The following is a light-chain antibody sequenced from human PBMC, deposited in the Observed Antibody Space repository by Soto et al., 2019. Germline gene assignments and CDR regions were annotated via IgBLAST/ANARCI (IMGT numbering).Light chain of an antibody. CDR1: SSDVGGYNL. CDR2: EVS. V-gene: IGLV2-14*02. J-gene: IGLJ1*01. Sequence: QSVLTQPASVSGSPGQSITISCTGTSSDVGGYNLVSWYQQHPGKAPKLMIYEVSKRPSGVSDRFSGSKSGNTASLTISGLQAEDEADYYCSSYTSSSTLYVFGTGTKVTVL. CDR3: SSYTSSSTLYV.